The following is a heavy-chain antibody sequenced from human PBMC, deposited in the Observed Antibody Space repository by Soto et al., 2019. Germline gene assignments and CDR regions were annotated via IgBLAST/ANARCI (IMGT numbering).Heavy chain of an antibody. D-gene: IGHD6-13*01. CDR3: ARRRGSSSDYGMDV. Sequence: SETLSLTFAVYGGSFSGYYWSWIRQPPGKGLEWIGEINHSGSTNYNPSLKSRVTISVDTSKNQFSLKLSSVTAADTAVYYCARRRGSSSDYGMDVWGEGSTGTVSS. J-gene: IGHJ6*04. V-gene: IGHV4-34*01. CDR2: INHSGST. CDR1: GGSFSGYY.